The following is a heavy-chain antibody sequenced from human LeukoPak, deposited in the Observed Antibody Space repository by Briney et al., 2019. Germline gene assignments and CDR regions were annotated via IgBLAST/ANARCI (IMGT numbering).Heavy chain of an antibody. CDR1: SGSVSSGSSY. CDR2: IYYSGST. D-gene: IGHD6-13*01. CDR3: ARGQQVEQIYFDF. V-gene: IGHV4-61*01. Sequence: SETLSLTCTVSSGSVSSGSSYWSWIRQPPGKGLEYLGYIYYSGSTNYNPSLKSRVTISVDSSKNQFSLRLRSVTAADTAVYYCARGQQVEQIYFDFWGQGTLVTVSS. J-gene: IGHJ4*02.